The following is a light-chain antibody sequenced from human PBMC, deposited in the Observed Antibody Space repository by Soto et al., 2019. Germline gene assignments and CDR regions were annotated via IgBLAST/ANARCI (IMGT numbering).Light chain of an antibody. CDR2: GAS. CDR1: QTIRSGY. V-gene: IGKV3-20*01. Sequence: EIVMTQSPGTLSLSPGERATLSCRASQTIRSGYFSWHQKKPDQAPSLLIYGASTSTTGLPDRFSGRGSGKDSTLTSSRLEPEDFAEYYWQQYSSSPYTFGQGTKLEIK. CDR3: QQYSSSPYT. J-gene: IGKJ2*01.